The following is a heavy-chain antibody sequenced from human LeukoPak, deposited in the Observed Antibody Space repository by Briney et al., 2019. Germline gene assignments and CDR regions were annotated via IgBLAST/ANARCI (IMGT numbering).Heavy chain of an antibody. CDR1: GGSITGYY. CDR2: IYYSGST. V-gene: IGHV4-59*01. J-gene: IGHJ4*02. Sequence: SETLSLTCTVFGGSITGYYWSWIRQPPGKGLEWIGYIYYSGSTNYNPSLNNRVTMSVDTSKNQFSLKLSSVTTADTAVYYCASYYYGSGSYYTFDYWGQGTLVTVSS. D-gene: IGHD3-10*01. CDR3: ASYYYGSGSYYTFDY.